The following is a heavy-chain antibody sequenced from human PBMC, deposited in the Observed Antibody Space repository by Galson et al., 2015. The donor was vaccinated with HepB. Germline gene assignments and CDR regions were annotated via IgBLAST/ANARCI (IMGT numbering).Heavy chain of an antibody. V-gene: IGHV4-59*01. CDR1: GGSISSYY. D-gene: IGHD6-19*01. J-gene: IGHJ5*02. Sequence: SETLSLTCTVSGGSISSYYWSWIRQPPGKGLEWIGYIYYSGNSNYNPSLKSRATISVDTSKNQLSLKLSSVTAADTAVYYCAKLVGGAWQWLVQPPLHFDPWGQGTLVTVSS. CDR2: IYYSGNS. CDR3: AKLVGGAWQWLVQPPLHFDP.